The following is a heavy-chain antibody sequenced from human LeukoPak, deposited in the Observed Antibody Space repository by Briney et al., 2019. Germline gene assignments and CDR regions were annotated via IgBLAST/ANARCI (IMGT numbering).Heavy chain of an antibody. J-gene: IGHJ4*02. Sequence: GGSLRLSCAASGFTFNNYRMNWVRQAPGKGLEWVSYISSTGSTIYYADSVRGRFTISRDNANNSLYLQMNSLRAEDTAVYYCANSYQLLYWGQGTLVTVSS. CDR3: ANSYQLLY. CDR1: GFTFNNYR. V-gene: IGHV3-48*04. D-gene: IGHD2-2*01. CDR2: ISSTGSTI.